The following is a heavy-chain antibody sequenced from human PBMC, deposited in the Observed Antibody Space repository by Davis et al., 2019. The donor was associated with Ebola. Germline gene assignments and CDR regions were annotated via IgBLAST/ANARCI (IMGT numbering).Heavy chain of an antibody. V-gene: IGHV1-69*05. CDR2: IIPIFGTA. Sequence: SVKVSCKASGGTFSSYAISWVRQAPGQGLEWMGGIIPIFGTANYAQKFQGRVTITRDTSASTAYMELSSLRSEDTAVYYCARDAYCTGGVCYWNPLDYWGQGTLVTVSS. J-gene: IGHJ4*02. CDR1: GGTFSSYA. D-gene: IGHD2-8*02. CDR3: ARDAYCTGGVCYWNPLDY.